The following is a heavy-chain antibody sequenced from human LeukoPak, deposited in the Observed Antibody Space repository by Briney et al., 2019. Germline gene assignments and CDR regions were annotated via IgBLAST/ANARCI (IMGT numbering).Heavy chain of an antibody. D-gene: IGHD3-10*01. J-gene: IGHJ5*02. CDR2: AFNNEGT. V-gene: IGHV4-39*07. CDR3: ARDLCALYYYGSGSSWFDP. Sequence: PSETLSLTCTVSDASFSSNTYYWGWIRQPPGKGLEWIGSAFNNEGTYYSPSLRRRVTISRDTSKKQLSLRLSSLTAADTAVYYCARDLCALYYYGSGSSWFDPWGQGTLVTVSS. CDR1: DASFSSNTYY.